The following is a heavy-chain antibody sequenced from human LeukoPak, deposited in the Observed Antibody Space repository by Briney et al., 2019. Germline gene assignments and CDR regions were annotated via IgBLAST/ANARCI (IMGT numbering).Heavy chain of an antibody. CDR2: ISAYNGNT. D-gene: IGHD3-22*01. CDR3: ARVPYDYYDSSGYTHDY. Sequence: GASVKVSCKASGYTFTSYGISWVRQAPGQGLEWMGWISAYNGNTNYAQKLQGRVTMTTDTSTSTAYMELRSLRSDDTAVYYCARVPYDYYDSSGYTHDYWGQGTLVTVSS. V-gene: IGHV1-18*01. J-gene: IGHJ4*02. CDR1: GYTFTSYG.